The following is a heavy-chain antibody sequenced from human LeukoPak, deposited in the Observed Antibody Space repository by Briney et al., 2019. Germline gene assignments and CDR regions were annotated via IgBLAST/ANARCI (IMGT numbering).Heavy chain of an antibody. CDR1: GYTFSRYE. Sequence: VGSLRLSCADPGYTFSRYEMYWVRQAPGKGLEWVSYICSSGGTIYYADSVKGRFTISRDNAKNTLYLQMNSQRAEDTAVYYCARVPPARGIRDGYNYYWGQGTLVTVSS. CDR2: ICSSGGTI. CDR3: ARVPPARGIRDGYNYY. V-gene: IGHV3-48*03. D-gene: IGHD5-24*01. J-gene: IGHJ4*02.